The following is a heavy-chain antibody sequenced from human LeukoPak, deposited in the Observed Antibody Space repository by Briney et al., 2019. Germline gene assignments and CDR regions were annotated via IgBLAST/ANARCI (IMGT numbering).Heavy chain of an antibody. CDR2: IRYDGSNK. D-gene: IGHD5-24*01. CDR3: AKRSGKMATGNFDY. V-gene: IGHV3-30*02. J-gene: IGHJ4*02. Sequence: PGGSLRLSCAASGFTFSSYGMHWVRQAPGKGLEWVAFIRYDGSNKYYADSVKGRFTISGDNSKNTLYLQMNSLRAEDTAVYYCAKRSGKMATGNFDYWGQGTLVTVSS. CDR1: GFTFSSYG.